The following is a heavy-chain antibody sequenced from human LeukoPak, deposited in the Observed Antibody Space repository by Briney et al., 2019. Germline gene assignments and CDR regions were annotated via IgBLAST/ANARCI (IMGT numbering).Heavy chain of an antibody. Sequence: ASVRVSCKASGYSFTTYYIHWVRQAPGQGLEWMGIINPSGGSTNYSQQFQGRITLTRDTSTSTVYMDLSSLTSEDTAVYYCARVGYCSGGSCYYLAYWGQGTLVTVSS. CDR1: GYSFTTYY. CDR3: ARVGYCSGGSCYYLAY. D-gene: IGHD2-15*01. CDR2: INPSGGST. V-gene: IGHV1-46*01. J-gene: IGHJ4*02.